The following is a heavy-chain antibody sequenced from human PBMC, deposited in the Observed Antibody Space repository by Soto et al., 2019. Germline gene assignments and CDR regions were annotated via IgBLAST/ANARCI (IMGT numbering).Heavy chain of an antibody. CDR3: ARDRATMVRGVIYYYYYGMDV. V-gene: IGHV1-8*01. CDR1: GYTFTSYD. J-gene: IGHJ6*02. Sequence: ASVKVSCKASGYTFTSYDINWVRQATGQGLEWMGWMNPNSGNTGYAQKFQGRVTMTRNTSISTAYMELSSLRSEDTAVYYCARDRATMVRGVIYYYYYGMDVWGRGTTVTVSS. D-gene: IGHD3-10*01. CDR2: MNPNSGNT.